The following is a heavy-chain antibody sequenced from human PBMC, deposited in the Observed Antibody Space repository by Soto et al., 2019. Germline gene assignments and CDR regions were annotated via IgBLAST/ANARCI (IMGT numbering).Heavy chain of an antibody. CDR2: ISSSSSYI. D-gene: IGHD3-3*01. Sequence: GGSLRLSCAASGFTFSSYSMNWVRQAPGKGLEWVSSISSSSSYIYYADSVKGRFTISRDNAKNSLYLQMNSLRAEDTAVYYCARDRRVHDFWSGYVGNWFDPWGQGTLVTVSP. CDR1: GFTFSSYS. CDR3: ARDRRVHDFWSGYVGNWFDP. J-gene: IGHJ5*02. V-gene: IGHV3-21*01.